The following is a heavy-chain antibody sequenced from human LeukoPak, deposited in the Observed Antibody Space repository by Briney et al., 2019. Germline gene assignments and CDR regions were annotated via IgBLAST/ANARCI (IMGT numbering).Heavy chain of an antibody. Sequence: SQTLSLTCAVSGGSISSGGYSWSWIRQPPGKGLEWIGYIYHSGSTYYNPSLKSRVTISVDGSKNQFSLKLSSVTAADTAVYYCARSSYSYGHFDYWGQGTLVTVSS. J-gene: IGHJ4*02. V-gene: IGHV4-30-2*01. CDR3: ARSSYSYGHFDY. CDR1: GGSISSGGYS. D-gene: IGHD5-18*01. CDR2: IYHSGST.